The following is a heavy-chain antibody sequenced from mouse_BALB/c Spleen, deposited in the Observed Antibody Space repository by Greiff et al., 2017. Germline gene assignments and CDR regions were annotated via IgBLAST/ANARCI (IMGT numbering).Heavy chain of an antibody. CDR2: ISSGGSYT. J-gene: IGHJ2*01. V-gene: IGHV5-6*01. Sequence: DVQLVESGGDLVKPGGSLKLSCAASGFTFSSYGMSWVRQTPDKRLEWVATISSGGSYTYYPDSVKGRFTIARDNAKNTLYLQMSRLKSEDTAMYYCARRRGPSLDYWGQGTTLTVSS. CDR1: GFTFSSYG. CDR3: ARRRGPSLDY.